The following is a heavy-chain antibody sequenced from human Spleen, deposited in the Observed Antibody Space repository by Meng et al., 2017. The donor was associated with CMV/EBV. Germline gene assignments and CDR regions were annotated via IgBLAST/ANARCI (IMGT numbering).Heavy chain of an antibody. Sequence: SETLSLTCTVSGASISSGRSYWDWIRQPPGKGLDWIGIVYYSGVTFYNPSLKSRVTISVDTSKNQFSLKLSSVTTADTAVYFCAREGYGSSGFYFFDYWGQGTLVTVSS. J-gene: IGHJ4*02. D-gene: IGHD2-15*01. CDR1: GASISSGRSY. CDR3: AREGYGSSGFYFFDY. CDR2: VYYSGVT. V-gene: IGHV4-39*07.